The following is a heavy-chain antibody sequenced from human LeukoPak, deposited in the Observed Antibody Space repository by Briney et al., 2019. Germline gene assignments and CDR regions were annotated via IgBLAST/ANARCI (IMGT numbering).Heavy chain of an antibody. CDR3: ARGSGKGTIL. D-gene: IGHD3-3*01. J-gene: IGHJ3*01. CDR2: IKEDGSEK. Sequence: GGSLRLSCAASGFTFSSYWMSWVRQPLGKGLEWVANIKEDGSEKNYVDSVKGRFTIYRDNAKKSVYLQMNSLRVEDTAVYYCARGSGKGTILWGQGTMVTVSS. CDR1: GFTFSSYW. V-gene: IGHV3-7*01.